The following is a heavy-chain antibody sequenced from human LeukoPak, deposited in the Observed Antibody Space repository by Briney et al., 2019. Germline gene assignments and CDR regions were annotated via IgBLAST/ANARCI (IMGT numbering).Heavy chain of an antibody. CDR3: ARDQEVATTD. V-gene: IGHV3-11*06. CDR1: GFSFSDYY. D-gene: IGHD5-12*01. CDR2: ISSISSYK. J-gene: IGHJ4*02. Sequence: GGSLRLSCTASGFSFSDYYMSWIRQAPGKGLEWGSKISSISSYKNYADSVKGRFTISRDNAKNSLYLQMNSLRAEDTAVYYCARDQEVATTDWGQGTLVTVSS.